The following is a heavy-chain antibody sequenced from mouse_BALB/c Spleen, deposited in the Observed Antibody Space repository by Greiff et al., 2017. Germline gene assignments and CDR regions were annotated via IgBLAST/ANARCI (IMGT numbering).Heavy chain of an antibody. CDR2: ISSGSSTI. J-gene: IGHJ4*01. D-gene: IGHD2-3*01. Sequence: EVQLQESGGGLVQPGGSRKLSCAASGFTFSSFGMHWVRQAPEKGLEWVAYISSGSSTIYYADTVKGRFTISRDNPKNTLFLQMTSLRSEDTAMYYCARDGYYPYAMDYWGQGTSVTVSS. CDR3: ARDGYYPYAMDY. CDR1: GFTFSSFG. V-gene: IGHV5-17*02.